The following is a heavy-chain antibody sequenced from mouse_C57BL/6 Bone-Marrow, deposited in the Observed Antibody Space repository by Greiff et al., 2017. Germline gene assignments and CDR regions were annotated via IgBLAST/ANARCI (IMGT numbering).Heavy chain of an antibody. Sequence: EVKLVESGGGLVKPGGSLKLSCAASGFTFSSYTMSWVRQTPEKRLEWVATISGGGGNTYYPDSVKGRFTISRDNAKNTLYLQMSSLRSEDTALYYCARPYDLYYAMDYWGQGTSVTVSS. D-gene: IGHD2-3*01. V-gene: IGHV5-9*01. CDR3: ARPYDLYYAMDY. CDR1: GFTFSSYT. CDR2: ISGGGGNT. J-gene: IGHJ4*01.